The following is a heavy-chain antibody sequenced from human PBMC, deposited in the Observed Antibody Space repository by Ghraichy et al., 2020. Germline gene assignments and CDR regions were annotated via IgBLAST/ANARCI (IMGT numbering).Heavy chain of an antibody. CDR2: IGGSGTGS. CDR1: GFAFSSYA. CDR3: AKTGDSSGWNYFDS. J-gene: IGHJ4*02. Sequence: GGSLRLSCAASGFAFSSYAMNWFRLVPGKGLEWVSVIGGSGTGSYYADSVRGRFTNSRDNSKNTVFLQMNSLRADDTAIYYCAKTGDSSGWNYFDSWGQGTLVSVSS. D-gene: IGHD7-27*01. V-gene: IGHV3-23*01.